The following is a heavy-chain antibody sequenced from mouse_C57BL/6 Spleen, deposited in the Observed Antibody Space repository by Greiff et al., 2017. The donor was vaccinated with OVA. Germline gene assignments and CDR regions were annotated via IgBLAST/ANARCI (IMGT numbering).Heavy chain of an antibody. J-gene: IGHJ4*01. Sequence: EVLLVESGGGLVKPGGSLKLSCAASGFTFSGYGMYWVRQAPEKGLEWVAYISSGSSTIYYADTVKGRFTISRDNAKNTQFLQMTSLRSEDTAMYYCARRAYYSNYVHYYAMDYWGQGTSVTVSS. CDR3: ARRAYYSNYVHYYAMDY. CDR2: ISSGSSTI. CDR1: GFTFSGYG. V-gene: IGHV5-17*01. D-gene: IGHD2-5*01.